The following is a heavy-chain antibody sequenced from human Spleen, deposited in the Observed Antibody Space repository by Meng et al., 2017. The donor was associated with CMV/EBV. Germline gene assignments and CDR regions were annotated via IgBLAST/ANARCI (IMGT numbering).Heavy chain of an antibody. D-gene: IGHD6-6*01. Sequence: GGSLRLSCAASGFTFSDYYMSWTRQAPGKGLEWLSYISTSGSTIYYADSVKGRFTISRDNAKNSLYLQMNSLRAEDTAVYYCARALYSSSSSAPYYFDYWGPGTLVTVSS. V-gene: IGHV3-11*04. J-gene: IGHJ4*02. CDR1: GFTFSDYY. CDR3: ARALYSSSSSAPYYFDY. CDR2: ISTSGSTI.